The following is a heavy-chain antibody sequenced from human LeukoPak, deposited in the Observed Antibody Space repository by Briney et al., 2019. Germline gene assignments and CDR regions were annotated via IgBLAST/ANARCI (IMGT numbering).Heavy chain of an antibody. CDR3: ARDSRTYYYDSSGYYPPDY. D-gene: IGHD3-22*01. J-gene: IGHJ4*02. V-gene: IGHV1-18*01. Sequence: ASVKVSCTASGGTFSSYGISWVRQAPGQGLEWMGWISAYNGNTNYAQKLQGRVTMTTDTSTSTAYMELRSLRSDDTAVYYCARDSRTYYYDSSGYYPPDYWGQGTLVTVSS. CDR1: GGTFSSYG. CDR2: ISAYNGNT.